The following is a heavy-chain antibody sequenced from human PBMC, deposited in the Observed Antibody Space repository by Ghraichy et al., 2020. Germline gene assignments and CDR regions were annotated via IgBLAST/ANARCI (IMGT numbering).Heavy chain of an antibody. J-gene: IGHJ4*02. CDR1: GFTFSSYS. Sequence: GGSLRLSCAASGFTFSSYSMNWVRQAPGKGLEWVSYISSSSSTIYYADSVKGRFTISRDNAKNSLYLQMNSLRDEDTAVYYCARDSYYYDSSGYYYPSFFDYWGQGTLVTVSS. V-gene: IGHV3-48*02. CDR3: ARDSYYYDSSGYYYPSFFDY. D-gene: IGHD3-22*01. CDR2: ISSSSSTI.